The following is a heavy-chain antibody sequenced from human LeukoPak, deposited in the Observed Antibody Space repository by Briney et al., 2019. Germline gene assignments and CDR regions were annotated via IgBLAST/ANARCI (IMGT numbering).Heavy chain of an antibody. CDR3: ARGMLRLVRISSPGNLDY. Sequence: SETLSLTCAVYGGSFSGYYWSWIRQPPGKGLEWIGEINHSGSTNYNPSLKSRVTISVDTSKNQFSRKLSSVTAADTAVYYCARGMLRLVRISSPGNLDYWGQGTLVTVSS. D-gene: IGHD6-19*01. CDR1: GGSFSGYY. CDR2: INHSGST. J-gene: IGHJ4*02. V-gene: IGHV4-34*01.